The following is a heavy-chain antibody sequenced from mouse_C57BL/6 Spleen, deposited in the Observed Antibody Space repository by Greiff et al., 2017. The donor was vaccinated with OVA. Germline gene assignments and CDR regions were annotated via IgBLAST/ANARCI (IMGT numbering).Heavy chain of an antibody. J-gene: IGHJ2*01. V-gene: IGHV1-64*01. D-gene: IGHD2-5*01. CDR1: GYTFTSYW. Sequence: VQLQQSGAELVKPGASVKLSCKASGYTFTSYWMHWVKQRPGQGLEWIGMIHPNSGSTNYNEKFKSKATLTVDKSSSTAYMQLSSLTSEDSAVYYCARWNSNYVGYFDYWGQGTTLTVSS. CDR2: IHPNSGST. CDR3: ARWNSNYVGYFDY.